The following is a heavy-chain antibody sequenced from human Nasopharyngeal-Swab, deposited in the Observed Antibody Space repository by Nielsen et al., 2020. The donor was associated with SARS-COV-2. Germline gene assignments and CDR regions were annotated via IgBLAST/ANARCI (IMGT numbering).Heavy chain of an antibody. J-gene: IGHJ4*02. CDR2: IYYSGST. D-gene: IGHD3-3*01. CDR1: GGSISSGSYY. CDR3: ARGPHTIFGVVNHFDY. Sequence: GSLRLSCTVSGGSISSGSYYWSWIRQPPGKGLEWIGYIYYSGSTNYNPSLKSRVTISVDTSKNQFSLKLSSVTAADTAVYYCARGPHTIFGVVNHFDYWGQGTLVTVSS. V-gene: IGHV4-61*01.